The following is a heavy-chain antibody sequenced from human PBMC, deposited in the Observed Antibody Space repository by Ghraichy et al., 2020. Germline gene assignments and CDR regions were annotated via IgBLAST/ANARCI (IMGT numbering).Heavy chain of an antibody. CDR2: INHSGST. CDR1: GGSFSGYY. V-gene: IGHV4-34*01. D-gene: IGHD2/OR15-2a*01. J-gene: IGHJ6*03. Sequence: SETLSLTCAVYGGSFSGYYRSWIRQPPGKGLEWIGEINHSGSTNYNPSLKSRVTISVDTSKNQFSLKLSSVTAADTAVYYCAREELKKSYYYYYMDVWGKGTTVTVSS. CDR3: AREELKKSYYYYYMDV.